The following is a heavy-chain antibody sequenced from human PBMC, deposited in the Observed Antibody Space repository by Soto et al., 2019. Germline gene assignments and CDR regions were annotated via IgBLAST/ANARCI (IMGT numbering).Heavy chain of an antibody. CDR1: GGTFSSYA. Sequence: VASVKVSCKASGGTFSSYAISWVRQAPGQGLEWMGGIIPIFGTANYAQKFQGRVTITADKSTSTAYMELSSLRSEDTAVYYCARASIPMLVVVMTSAFDIWGQGTMVTVSS. V-gene: IGHV1-69*06. CDR2: IIPIFGTA. CDR3: ARASIPMLVVVMTSAFDI. J-gene: IGHJ3*02. D-gene: IGHD3-22*01.